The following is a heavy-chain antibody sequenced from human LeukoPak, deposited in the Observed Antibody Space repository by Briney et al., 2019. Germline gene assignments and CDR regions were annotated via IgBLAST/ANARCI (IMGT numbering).Heavy chain of an antibody. J-gene: IGHJ4*02. D-gene: IGHD5-24*01. CDR1: GFTISNDW. Sequence: GGSLRLSCTASGFTISNDWMSWVHRAPGKGLEWVGRIRRKTDGGTADYVAAVQGRFTISRDDTENRLYLQMNSLRTEDTAVYYCTTEGDGYNKGYSWGQGTLVTVSS. V-gene: IGHV3-15*01. CDR2: IRRKTDGGTA. CDR3: TTEGDGYNKGYS.